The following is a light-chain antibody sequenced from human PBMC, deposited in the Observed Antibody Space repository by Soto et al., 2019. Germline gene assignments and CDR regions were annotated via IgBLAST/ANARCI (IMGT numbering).Light chain of an antibody. V-gene: IGLV2-8*01. CDR2: EVN. J-gene: IGLJ1*01. Sequence: QSVLTQPPSASGSPGQSVAISCTGTSSDVGGYNYVSWYQQHPGKAPKLMIYEVNKRPSGVPDRFSGSKSGNTASLTISGLQAEDEADYYCSSSTSSSPFVFGTG. CDR1: SSDVGGYNY. CDR3: SSSTSSSPFV.